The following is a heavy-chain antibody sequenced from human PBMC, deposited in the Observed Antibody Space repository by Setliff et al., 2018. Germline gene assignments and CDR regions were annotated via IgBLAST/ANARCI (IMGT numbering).Heavy chain of an antibody. D-gene: IGHD2-2*01. V-gene: IGHV1-18*04. Sequence: ASVKVSCKASGYIFTNYYIHWVRQAPGQGLEWMGWISAYNGNTNYAQKLQGRVTMTTDTSTSTAYMELRSLRTDDTAVYYCARGPPDFVVVPAAAKFDYWGQGTLVTVSS. CDR3: ARGPPDFVVVPAAAKFDY. J-gene: IGHJ4*02. CDR1: GYIFTNYY. CDR2: ISAYNGNT.